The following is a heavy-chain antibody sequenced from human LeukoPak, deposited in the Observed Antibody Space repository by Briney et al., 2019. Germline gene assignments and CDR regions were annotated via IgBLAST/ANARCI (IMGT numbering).Heavy chain of an antibody. CDR1: GFTLSTSW. D-gene: IGHD3-10*01. V-gene: IGHV3-74*01. J-gene: IGHJ4*02. CDR2: IKSDGSST. Sequence: QPGGSLRLSCAASGFTLSTSWMYWVRQAPGKGLVWVSRIKSDGSSTSYADSVKGRFTISRDNAKNTLYLQMNSLRAEDTAMYYCVRDGGRLNFGNGASFDYWGQGTLVTVSS. CDR3: VRDGGRLNFGNGASFDY.